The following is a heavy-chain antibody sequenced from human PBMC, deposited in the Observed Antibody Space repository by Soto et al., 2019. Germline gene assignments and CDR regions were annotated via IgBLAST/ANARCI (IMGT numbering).Heavy chain of an antibody. CDR1: GFSLSTGGMG. Sequence: QITLKESGPTLVKPTQTLTLTCTFSGFSLSTGGMGVGWIRQPPGKALEWLALIYWYDDKRYSPSLKSRLTIAKDTYKNQVVLTMTNMDPVDTANYYCVHSRCGGDCLQSYSSHYYHGIDVWGQGTPVTVSS. CDR3: VHSRCGGDCLQSYSSHYYHGIDV. CDR2: IYWYDDK. V-gene: IGHV2-5*01. J-gene: IGHJ6*02. D-gene: IGHD2-21*02.